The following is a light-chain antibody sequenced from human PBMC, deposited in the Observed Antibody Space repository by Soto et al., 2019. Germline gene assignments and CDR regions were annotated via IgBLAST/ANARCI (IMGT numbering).Light chain of an antibody. V-gene: IGKV3-15*01. CDR2: GAS. CDR1: QSVSSY. Sequence: DIVMTQSPSTLSASLGDRATLSCRASQSVSSYLAWYQQKPGQAPRLLIYGASSRATGIPARFSASGSRTEFTLTIRSLQSEDFAVYYCQQYDNWPQTFGQGTKVDI. J-gene: IGKJ1*01. CDR3: QQYDNWPQT.